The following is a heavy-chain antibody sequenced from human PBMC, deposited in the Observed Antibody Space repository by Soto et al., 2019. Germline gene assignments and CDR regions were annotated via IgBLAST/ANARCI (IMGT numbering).Heavy chain of an antibody. CDR1: GGSISTTGSS. J-gene: IGHJ6*02. V-gene: IGHV4-30-2*01. CDR2: ISYLGIT. Sequence: SETLSLTCDVSGGSISTTGSSWMWIRQPPGKGLEWLGYISYLGITYYNPSIKSRGSMSVDRSKNQFSLKLSSVTAADTAVYYCARIHRAPDRYGMDVWGQGTTVTVSS. CDR3: ARIHRAPDRYGMDV.